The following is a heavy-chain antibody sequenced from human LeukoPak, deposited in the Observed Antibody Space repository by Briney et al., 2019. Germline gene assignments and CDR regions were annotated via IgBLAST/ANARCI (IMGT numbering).Heavy chain of an antibody. D-gene: IGHD6-19*01. J-gene: IGHJ3*02. V-gene: IGHV4-59*01. CDR2: IYYGGST. Sequence: NPSETLSLTCTVSGGSISSYYWSWIRQPPGKGLEWIGYIYYGGSTNYNPSLKSRVTISVDTSKNQFSLKLSSVTAADTAVYYCANTIAVAGIDAFDIWGQGTMVTVSS. CDR3: ANTIAVAGIDAFDI. CDR1: GGSISSYY.